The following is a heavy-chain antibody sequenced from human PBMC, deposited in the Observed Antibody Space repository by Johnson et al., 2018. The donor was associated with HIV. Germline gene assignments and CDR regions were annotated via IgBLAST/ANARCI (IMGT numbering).Heavy chain of an antibody. J-gene: IGHJ3*02. D-gene: IGHD3-22*01. Sequence: GRFTISRDNSKNTLYLQMNSLRTEDTAVFYCARGSTMRVSAFDIWGQGTMVTVSS. V-gene: IGHV3-30*07. CDR3: ARGSTMRVSAFDI.